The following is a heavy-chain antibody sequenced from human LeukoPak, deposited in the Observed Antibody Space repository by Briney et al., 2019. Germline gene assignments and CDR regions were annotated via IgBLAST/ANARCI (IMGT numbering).Heavy chain of an antibody. CDR1: GFTFSSYS. CDR3: ARDLTSLIAPDAFDI. D-gene: IGHD6-13*01. Sequence: GGSLRLSCAASGFTFSSYSMNWVRQAPGKGLEWVSSISSSSSYIYYADSVKGRFTISRDNAKNSLYLQTNSLRAEDTAVYYCARDLTSLIAPDAFDIWGQGTMVTVSS. V-gene: IGHV3-21*01. CDR2: ISSSSSYI. J-gene: IGHJ3*02.